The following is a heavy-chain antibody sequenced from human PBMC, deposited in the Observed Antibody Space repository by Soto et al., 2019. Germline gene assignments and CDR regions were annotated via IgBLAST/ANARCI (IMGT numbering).Heavy chain of an antibody. J-gene: IGHJ4*02. CDR2: INAGNGNT. CDR3: ARAVAVAADFDY. CDR1: GDTFTSYT. V-gene: IGHV1-3*01. Sequence: GASVKVSCKASGDTFTSYTISWVRQAPGQRLEWMAWINAGNGNTKYSQKFQGSVTITRDTSASTAYMELSSLRSEDTAVYYCARAVAVAADFDYWGQGTLVTVSS. D-gene: IGHD6-19*01.